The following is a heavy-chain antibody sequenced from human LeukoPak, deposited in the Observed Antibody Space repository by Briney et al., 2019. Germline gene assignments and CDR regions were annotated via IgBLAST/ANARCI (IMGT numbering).Heavy chain of an antibody. Sequence: GASVKVSCKVSGYTLPELSMHWVRQAPGNGLERTGGFDPEDGETIYAQKFQPRVTMTEETSTDTAYMELSSLRSEDTAVYYCTAAGTGYYGMDVWGKGTTVTVSS. CDR3: TAAGTGYYGMDV. V-gene: IGHV1-24*01. J-gene: IGHJ6*04. CDR2: FDPEDGET. CDR1: GYTLPELS. D-gene: IGHD6-13*01.